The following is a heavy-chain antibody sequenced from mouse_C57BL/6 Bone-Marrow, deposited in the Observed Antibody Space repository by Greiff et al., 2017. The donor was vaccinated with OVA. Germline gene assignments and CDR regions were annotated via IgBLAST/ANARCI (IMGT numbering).Heavy chain of an antibody. CDR3: ARRDSNYDFDY. CDR1: GYTFTSYW. Sequence: QVQLQQPGAELVKPGASVKLSCTASGYTFTSYWMHWVKQRPGQGLEWIGMIHPNSGSTNYNEKFKSKATLTVDKSSSTAYMQLSSLTSEDSAVYYCARRDSNYDFDYWGQGTTLTVSS. CDR2: IHPNSGST. J-gene: IGHJ2*01. D-gene: IGHD2-5*01. V-gene: IGHV1-64*01.